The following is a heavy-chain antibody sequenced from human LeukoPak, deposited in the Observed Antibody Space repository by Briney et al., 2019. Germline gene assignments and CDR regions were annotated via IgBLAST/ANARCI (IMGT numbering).Heavy chain of an antibody. D-gene: IGHD3-3*01. V-gene: IGHV3-7*01. J-gene: IGHJ4*02. Sequence: GGSLRLSCAASGFTFSSYWMTWVRQAPGKGPEGVSNIKQDAGEKYYLDPVKGRFTISRDNAKNSLYLQMNSRRGEDTAVYYCARVSAEWLLFYWGQGALVTVSS. CDR1: GFTFSSYW. CDR3: ARVSAEWLLFY. CDR2: IKQDAGEK.